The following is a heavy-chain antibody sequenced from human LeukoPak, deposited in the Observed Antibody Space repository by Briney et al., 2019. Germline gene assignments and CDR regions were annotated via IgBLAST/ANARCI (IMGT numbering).Heavy chain of an antibody. J-gene: IGHJ4*02. D-gene: IGHD3-22*01. CDR2: IYYSGST. Sequence: PSETLSLTCTVSGGSISSSSYYWGWIRQPPGKGLEWIGSIYYSGSTYYNPSLKSRVTISVDTSKNQFSLKLSSVTAADTAVDYCARRYDSSGYHLFDYWGQGTLVTVSS. CDR1: GGSISSSSYY. CDR3: ARRYDSSGYHLFDY. V-gene: IGHV4-39*01.